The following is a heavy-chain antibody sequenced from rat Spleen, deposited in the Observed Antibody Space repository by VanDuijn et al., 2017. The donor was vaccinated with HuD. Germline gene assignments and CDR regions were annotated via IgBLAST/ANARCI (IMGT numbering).Heavy chain of an antibody. CDR2: MRYNGDT. CDR1: GFSLPSYN. J-gene: IGHJ4*01. V-gene: IGHV2-63*01. D-gene: IGHD1-6*01. CDR3: TRDPILRIITTGVMDA. Sequence: QAQLKESGPGLVQPSQTLSLTCTVSGFSLPSYNVHWVRQPPGKGLEWLGRMRYNGDTSYNSALKSRLSISRDTSKNQVFLKMNSLQTDDTGTYYCTRDPILRIITTGVMDAWGQGASVTVSS.